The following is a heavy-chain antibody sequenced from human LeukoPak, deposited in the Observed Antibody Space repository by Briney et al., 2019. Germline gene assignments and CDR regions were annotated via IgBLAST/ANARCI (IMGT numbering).Heavy chain of an antibody. CDR3: AKRLERNYYYHYAMDV. CDR2: IDDSGVIR. Sequence: GGSLRLSCAASGFTFKTHAMSWVRQAPGKGLEWVSRIDDSGVIRSYADSVKGRFTISRDNSKMTLTLQMNSLRAEDAAVYYCAKRLERNYYYHYAMDVWGQGTTVTVSS. D-gene: IGHD5-24*01. CDR1: GFTFKTHA. V-gene: IGHV3-23*01. J-gene: IGHJ6*02.